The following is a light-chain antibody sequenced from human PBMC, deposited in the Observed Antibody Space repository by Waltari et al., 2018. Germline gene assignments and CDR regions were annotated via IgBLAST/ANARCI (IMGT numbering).Light chain of an antibody. CDR3: CSYAGSNTVL. CDR2: EVN. CDR1: SSDVGSYNL. Sequence: QSALTQPASVSGSPEQSITLPCTGTSSDVGSYNLVSWYQQHPGKAPKLMISEVNERPSGVSIRFSGSKSGNTASLTISGLQAEDEADYYCCSYAGSNTVLFGGGTKLTVL. J-gene: IGLJ2*01. V-gene: IGLV2-23*02.